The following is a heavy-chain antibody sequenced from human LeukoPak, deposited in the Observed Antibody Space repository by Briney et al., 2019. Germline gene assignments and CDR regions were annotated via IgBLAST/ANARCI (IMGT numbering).Heavy chain of an antibody. CDR3: ARPRASAYNWFDP. J-gene: IGHJ5*02. V-gene: IGHV1-2*02. D-gene: IGHD6-25*01. CDR2: INPNSGGT. CDR1: GYTFTGYY. Sequence: ASVKVSCKASGYTFTGYYMHWLRQAPGQGREWMGWINPNSGGTNYAQRFQGRVTMTRDTSISTAYMELSRLRSDDTAVCYCARPRASAYNWFDPWGQGTLVTVSS.